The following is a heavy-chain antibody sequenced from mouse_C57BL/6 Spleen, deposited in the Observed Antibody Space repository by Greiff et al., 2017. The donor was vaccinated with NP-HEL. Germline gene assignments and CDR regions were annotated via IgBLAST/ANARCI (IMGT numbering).Heavy chain of an antibody. Sequence: EVKLQESGPGLVKPSQSLSLTCSVTGYSITSGYYWNWIRQFPGNKLEWMGYISYDGSNNYNPSLKNRISITRDTSKNQFFLKLNSVTTEDTATYYCARDPTWYFDVWGTGTTVTVSS. J-gene: IGHJ1*03. CDR3: ARDPTWYFDV. CDR1: GYSITSGYY. V-gene: IGHV3-6*01. CDR2: ISYDGSN.